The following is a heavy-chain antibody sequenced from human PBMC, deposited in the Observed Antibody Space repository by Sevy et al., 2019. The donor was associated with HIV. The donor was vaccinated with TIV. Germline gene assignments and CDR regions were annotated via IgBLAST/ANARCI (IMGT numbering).Heavy chain of an antibody. CDR3: ARDSLVNYDILTGYFY. D-gene: IGHD3-9*01. Sequence: ASVKVSCKASGYTFTSYGISWVRQAPGQGLEWMGWISAYNGNTNYAQTLQGRVTMTTDTSTSTAYMELRSLRSDDTAVYYCARDSLVNYDILTGYFYWGQGTLVTVSS. V-gene: IGHV1-18*01. CDR2: ISAYNGNT. CDR1: GYTFTSYG. J-gene: IGHJ4*02.